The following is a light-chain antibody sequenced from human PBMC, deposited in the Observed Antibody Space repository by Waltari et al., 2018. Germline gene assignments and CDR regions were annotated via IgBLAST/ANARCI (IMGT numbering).Light chain of an antibody. CDR3: LSHTRSGSWV. Sequence: QAALTQPASVSGSPGQSIAISCTGTSSAVRAYDYVSWYQQPAGKGPRLMIYDVSKRPSGVSYRFSGSKSGNTASLTISGLQAEDEAHYYCLSHTRSGSWVFGGGTKVTVL. J-gene: IGLJ3*02. V-gene: IGLV2-14*01. CDR2: DVS. CDR1: SSAVRAYDY.